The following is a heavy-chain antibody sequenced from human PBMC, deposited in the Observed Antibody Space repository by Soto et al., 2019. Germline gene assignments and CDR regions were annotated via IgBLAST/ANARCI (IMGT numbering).Heavy chain of an antibody. CDR3: VQDSPSLITTRIDEYFQH. D-gene: IGHD4-4*01. CDR2: ISGSGESA. CDR1: GFIFSSYS. J-gene: IGHJ1*01. V-gene: IGHV3-23*01. Sequence: GGSLRLSCAASGFIFSSYSISWVRQAPGKGLEWVSVISGSGESAYYADSVKGRFNIFRDNSKNMVNLQMKSLRADDTAVYYSVQDSPSLITTRIDEYFQHWGQGTLVTVSS.